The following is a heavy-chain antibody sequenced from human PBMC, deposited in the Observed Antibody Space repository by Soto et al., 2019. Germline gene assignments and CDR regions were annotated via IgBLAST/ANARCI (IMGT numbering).Heavy chain of an antibody. CDR3: ARGTGGSC. CDR2: IIPILGIA. D-gene: IGHD6-13*01. J-gene: IGHJ4*02. V-gene: IGHV1-69*02. CDR1: GGTFGSYT. Sequence: QVQLVQSGAEVKKPGSSVKVSCKASGGTFGSYTISWVRQAPGQGLEWMGRIIPILGIANYAQKSXGXAXXTADKSTSTAYMELSSLRSEDTAVYYCARGTGGSCWGQGTLVTVSS.